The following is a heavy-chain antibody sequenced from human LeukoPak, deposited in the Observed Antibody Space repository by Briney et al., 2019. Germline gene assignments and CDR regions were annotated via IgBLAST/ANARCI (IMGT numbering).Heavy chain of an antibody. CDR3: ARGITPPDY. V-gene: IGHV4-59*01. CDR1: GGSISSYY. Sequence: PSETLSLTCTVSGGSISSYYWSWIRQPPGKGLEWIGHIYYSGGTNHNPSLRSRVTISVDTSKNQFSLKLSSVTAADTAVYYCARGITPPDYWGQGTLVTVSS. CDR2: IYYSGGT. J-gene: IGHJ4*02.